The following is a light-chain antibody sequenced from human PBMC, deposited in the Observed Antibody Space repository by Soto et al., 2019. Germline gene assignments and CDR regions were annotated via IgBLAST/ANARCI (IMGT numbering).Light chain of an antibody. Sequence: DFVMTQAPDSLAVSLGERATINCKSSQSVLYNSNNKNHLGWFQQKPGPPPKLPIYGASFRPSGVPDRFSGSGSGTDFTLTISSLQAEDVAVYYCQQYYSIPFTFGQGTKLEI. CDR2: GAS. V-gene: IGKV4-1*01. J-gene: IGKJ2*01. CDR3: QQYYSIPFT. CDR1: QSVLYNSNNKNH.